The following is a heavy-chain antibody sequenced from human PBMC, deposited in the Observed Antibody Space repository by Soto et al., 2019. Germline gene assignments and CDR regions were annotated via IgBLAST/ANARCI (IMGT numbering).Heavy chain of an antibody. D-gene: IGHD3-3*01. V-gene: IGHV1-46*01. CDR3: ASFIYDFWSGYSPHGMDV. CDR2: INPSGGST. Sequence: ASVKVSCKASGYTFTSYYMHWVRQAPGQGLEWMGIINPSGGSTSYAQKFQGRVTMTRDTSTSTAYMELSSLRSEDTAVYYCASFIYDFWSGYSPHGMDVWGQGTTVTVSS. J-gene: IGHJ6*02. CDR1: GYTFTSYY.